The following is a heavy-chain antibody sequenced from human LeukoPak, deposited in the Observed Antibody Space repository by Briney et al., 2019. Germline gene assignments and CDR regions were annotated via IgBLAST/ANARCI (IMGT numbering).Heavy chain of an antibody. J-gene: IGHJ4*02. CDR1: GFTFGDYS. CDR3: SREIRYFDWFQADY. CDR2: IRSKAYGGTA. Sequence: GGSLRLSCSASGFTFGDYSMSWFRQAPGKGLEWVGFIRSKAYGGTAEYAASVKGRFTISRDDSESIAYLQMDSLKTEDTAVYYCSREIRYFDWFQADYWGQGTLVTVSS. D-gene: IGHD3-9*01. V-gene: IGHV3-49*03.